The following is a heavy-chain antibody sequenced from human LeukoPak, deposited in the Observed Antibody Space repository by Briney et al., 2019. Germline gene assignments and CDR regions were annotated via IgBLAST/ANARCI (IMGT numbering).Heavy chain of an antibody. V-gene: IGHV3-53*01. CDR3: ARGVVATPVAYYYYGMDV. J-gene: IGHJ6*02. CDR1: GFTVSSNY. Sequence: GGSLRLSCAASGFTVSSNYMNWVRQAPGKGLEWVSVIYSGGSTYYADSVKGRFTISRDNSKNTLYLQMNSLRAEDTAVYYCARGVVATPVAYYYYGMDVWGQGTTVTVSS. CDR2: IYSGGST. D-gene: IGHD5-12*01.